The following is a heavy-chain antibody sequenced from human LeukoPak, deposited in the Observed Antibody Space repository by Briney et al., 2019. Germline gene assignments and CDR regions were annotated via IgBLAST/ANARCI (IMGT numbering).Heavy chain of an antibody. CDR3: ARGGSYGSGSFDY. CDR2: IVVGSGNT. CDR1: GFTFTSSA. D-gene: IGHD3-10*01. V-gene: IGHV1-58*02. Sequence: GTSVKVSCRASGFTFTSSAMQWVRQARGQRLEWIGWIVVGSGNTNYAQKFQERVTITRDMSTSTAYMELSSLRSEDTAVYYCARGGSYGSGSFDYWGQGTLVTVSS. J-gene: IGHJ4*02.